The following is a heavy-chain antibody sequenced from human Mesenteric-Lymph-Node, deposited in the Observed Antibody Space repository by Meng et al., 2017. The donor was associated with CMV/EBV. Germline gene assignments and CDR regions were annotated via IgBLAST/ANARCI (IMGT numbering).Heavy chain of an antibody. Sequence: GGSLKISCAASEFTFSNAWMSWVRQAPGKGLEWVGRIKSKTDGGTTDYAAPVKGRFTISRDDSKTTLYLQMNSLKTEDTAIYYCTTAATVTLGAFDIWGQGTMVTVSS. J-gene: IGHJ3*02. CDR2: IKSKTDGGTT. V-gene: IGHV3-15*01. CDR1: EFTFSNAW. CDR3: TTAATVTLGAFDI. D-gene: IGHD4-11*01.